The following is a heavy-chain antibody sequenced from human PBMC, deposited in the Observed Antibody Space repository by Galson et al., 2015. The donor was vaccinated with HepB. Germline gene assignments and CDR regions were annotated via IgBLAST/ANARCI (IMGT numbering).Heavy chain of an antibody. CDR3: ARTTSLRYDAFDI. CDR1: GFSFSNYI. V-gene: IGHV3-23*01. Sequence: SLRLSCAASGFSFSNYIMNWVRQAPGKGLEWVSGIGGSGGTTYYADSVKGRFAISRDSSKNTLYLQMNSLSAADSAVYYCARTTSLRYDAFDIWGQGTMVTVSS. CDR2: IGGSGGTT. J-gene: IGHJ3*02. D-gene: IGHD2-2*02.